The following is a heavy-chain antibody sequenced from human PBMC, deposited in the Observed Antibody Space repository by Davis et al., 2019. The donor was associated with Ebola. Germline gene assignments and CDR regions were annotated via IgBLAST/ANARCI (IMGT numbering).Heavy chain of an antibody. CDR1: GYTFTSYG. Sequence: SVKVSCKASGYTFTSYGITCVRQAPGQGLEWMGRIIPILGIANYAQKFQGRVTITAGKSTSTAYMELSSRRSEDTAVYYCARGGVAYSDLDYWGKGTLVAVSS. CDR2: IIPILGIA. D-gene: IGHD2-21*01. J-gene: IGHJ4*02. CDR3: ARGGVAYSDLDY. V-gene: IGHV1-69*04.